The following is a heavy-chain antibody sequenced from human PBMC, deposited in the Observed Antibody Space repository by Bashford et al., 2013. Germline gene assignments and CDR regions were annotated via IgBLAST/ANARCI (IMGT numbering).Heavy chain of an antibody. J-gene: IGHJ2*01. Sequence: SSETLSLTCTVSGASINTGDYYWSWIRQHPGKGLEWIGYIYYSGSTYYNPSLKSRVTISVDTSKNQFSLKLSSVTAADTAVYYCARESVPDYGDYDRYFDLWGRGTLVTVSS. D-gene: IGHD4-17*01. CDR3: ARESVPDYGDYDRYFDL. CDR1: GASINTGDYY. CDR2: IYYSGST. V-gene: IGHV4-31*03.